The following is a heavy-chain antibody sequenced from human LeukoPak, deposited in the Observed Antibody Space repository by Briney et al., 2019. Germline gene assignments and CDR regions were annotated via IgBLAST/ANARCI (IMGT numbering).Heavy chain of an antibody. CDR2: IYYSGST. CDR1: GGSISSYY. Sequence: TSETLSLTCTVSGGSISSYYWSWIRQPPGKGLEWIGTIYYSGSTYYNPSLKSRVTISVDTSKNHFSLKLSSVTAADTAVYYCARGHYFASGSYYRGWFDPWGQGSLVTVSS. D-gene: IGHD3-10*01. J-gene: IGHJ5*02. CDR3: ARGHYFASGSYYRGWFDP. V-gene: IGHV4-59*08.